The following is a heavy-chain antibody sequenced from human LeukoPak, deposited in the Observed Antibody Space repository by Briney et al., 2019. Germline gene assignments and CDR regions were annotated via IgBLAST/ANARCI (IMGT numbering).Heavy chain of an antibody. J-gene: IGHJ6*03. V-gene: IGHV3-20*04. CDR1: GFTFDDYG. CDR3: ARAGLAVAGFYYYYYYMDV. Sequence: GGSLRLSCAASGFTFDDYGMSWVRQAPGKGLEWVSGINWSGGSTGYADSVKGRFTISRDNAKNSLYLQMNSLRAEDTALYYCARAGLAVAGFYYYYYYMDVWGKGTTVTVSS. D-gene: IGHD6-19*01. CDR2: INWSGGST.